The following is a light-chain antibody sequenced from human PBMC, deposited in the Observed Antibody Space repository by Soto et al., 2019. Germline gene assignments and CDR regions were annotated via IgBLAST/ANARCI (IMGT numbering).Light chain of an antibody. CDR1: SSDIGGYNY. CDR3: SSYTSRNTLV. V-gene: IGLV2-14*01. J-gene: IGLJ2*01. CDR2: DVT. Sequence: QSALTQPASVSGSPGQSISMSCTGSSSDIGGYNYVSWYQHHPGEAPKLLIYDVTNRPSGISHRFSASKSGNTASLTVSGLQAEDEADYYCSSYTSRNTLVFGGGTNLTVL.